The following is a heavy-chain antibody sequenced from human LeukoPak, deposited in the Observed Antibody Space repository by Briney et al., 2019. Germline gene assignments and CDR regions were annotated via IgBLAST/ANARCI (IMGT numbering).Heavy chain of an antibody. CDR2: ISSSSSTI. CDR1: GFTFSSYS. V-gene: IGHV3-48*01. CDR3: ARGPPGPKFDY. Sequence: GGSLRLSCAASGFTFSSYSMNWVRQAPGKGLEWVSYISSSSSTIYYADSVKGRFTISRDNAKNSLYLQMNSLRAEDTAAYYCARGPPGPKFDYWGQGTLVTVSS. J-gene: IGHJ4*02.